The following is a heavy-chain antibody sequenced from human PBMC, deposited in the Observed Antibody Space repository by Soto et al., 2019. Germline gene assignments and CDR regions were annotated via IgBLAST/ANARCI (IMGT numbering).Heavy chain of an antibody. CDR1: GYTFSSYG. V-gene: IGHV1-18*01. CDR2: ISAYNGNT. J-gene: IGHJ6*02. D-gene: IGHD2-21*02. Sequence: QVQLVQSGAEVKKPGASVKVSCKASGYTFSSYGISWVRQAPGQGLEWMGWISAYNGNTNYAQKLQGRVTMTTDTXXSTAYMELRSLRSDDTAVYYCASSYCGGDCSVLYYYYGMDVWGQGTTVTVSS. CDR3: ASSYCGGDCSVLYYYYGMDV.